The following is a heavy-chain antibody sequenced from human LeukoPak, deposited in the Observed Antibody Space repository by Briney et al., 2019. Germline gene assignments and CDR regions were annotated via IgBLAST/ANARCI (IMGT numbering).Heavy chain of an antibody. D-gene: IGHD1-26*01. CDR3: ARGEVGARPLDY. CDR1: GFTVSSNY. Sequence: GSLRLSCAASGFTVSSNYMSWVRQAPGKGLEWVSVIDSGGSTCYADSVKGRFTISRDNSKNTLYLHMNSLRAEDTAVYYCARGEVGARPLDYWGQGTLVTVSS. J-gene: IGHJ4*02. CDR2: IDSGGST. V-gene: IGHV3-53*01.